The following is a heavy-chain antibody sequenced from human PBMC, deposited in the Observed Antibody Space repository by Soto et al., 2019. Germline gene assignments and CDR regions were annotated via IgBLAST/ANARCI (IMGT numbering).Heavy chain of an antibody. CDR2: ISGGGDYT. CDR1: GFTFNIYA. D-gene: IGHD1-1*01. CDR3: AKDEDKRDGYLR. V-gene: IGHV3-23*01. J-gene: IGHJ4*02. Sequence: GGSLRLSCAASGFTFNIYAMTWVRQAPGKGLEWVSAISGGGDYTYYADSVKGRFTISRDNSKNTLYLQMNSLRAEDTAVYYWAKDEDKRDGYLRWGQGNLVNVPS.